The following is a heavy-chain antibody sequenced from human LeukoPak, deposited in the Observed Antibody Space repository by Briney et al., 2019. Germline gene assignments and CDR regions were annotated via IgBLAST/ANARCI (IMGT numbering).Heavy chain of an antibody. V-gene: IGHV4-59*01. J-gene: IGHJ4*02. CDR1: GGSISSYY. CDR3: ARVRHGYSYGLVDY. CDR2: IYYSGST. D-gene: IGHD5-18*01. Sequence: KPSETLSLTCTVSGGSISSYYWSWIRQPPGRGMEWIGYIYYSGSTNYNPSLKSRVTISVHTSKNQLSLKVSSVTAADTAVYYCARVRHGYSYGLVDYWGQGTLVTVSS.